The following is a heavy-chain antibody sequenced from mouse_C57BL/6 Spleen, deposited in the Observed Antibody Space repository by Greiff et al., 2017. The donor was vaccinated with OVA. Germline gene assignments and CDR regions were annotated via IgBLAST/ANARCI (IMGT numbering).Heavy chain of an antibody. CDR2: IDPSDSSP. CDR3: ARSISYYGSSYVYFDV. CDR1: GYTFTSYW. Sequence: QVQLQQPGAELVMPGASVKLSCKASGYTFTSYWMHWVKQRPGQGLEWIGEIDPSDSSPNYNPKFKGKSTLTVDKSSSTAYMQLSSLTSEDSAVYYCARSISYYGSSYVYFDVWGTGTTVTVSS. V-gene: IGHV1-69*01. J-gene: IGHJ1*03. D-gene: IGHD1-1*01.